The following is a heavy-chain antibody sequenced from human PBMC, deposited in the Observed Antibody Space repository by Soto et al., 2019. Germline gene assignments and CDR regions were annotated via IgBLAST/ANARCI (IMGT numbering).Heavy chain of an antibody. Sequence: ASVKVSCKASGGTFSSYTISWVRQAPGQGLEWMGRIIPILGIANYAQKFQGRVTITADKSTSTAYMELSSLRSEDTAVYYCARDRRITMVRESEPSRYYYYYYYMDVWGKGTTVTVSS. CDR1: GGTFSSYT. V-gene: IGHV1-69*04. D-gene: IGHD3-10*01. J-gene: IGHJ6*03. CDR3: ARDRRITMVRESEPSRYYYYYYYMDV. CDR2: IIPILGIA.